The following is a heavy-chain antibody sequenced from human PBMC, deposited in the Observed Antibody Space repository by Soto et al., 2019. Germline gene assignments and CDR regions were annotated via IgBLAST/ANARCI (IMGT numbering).Heavy chain of an antibody. Sequence: ASVKVSCKASGYTFSGYYMHWVRQAPGQGLEWMGWINPNSGGTNYAQNFQGRVTMTRDTSTDTAYMELSSLRSEDTAVYYCATSMVPFWYFDLWGRGTPVTVSS. J-gene: IGHJ2*01. D-gene: IGHD3-10*01. V-gene: IGHV1-2*02. CDR2: INPNSGGT. CDR3: ATSMVPFWYFDL. CDR1: GYTFSGYY.